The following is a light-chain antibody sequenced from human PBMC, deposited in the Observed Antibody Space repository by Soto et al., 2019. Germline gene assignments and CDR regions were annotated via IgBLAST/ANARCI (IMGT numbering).Light chain of an antibody. CDR3: QHYNSYSEA. CDR1: QTISSW. V-gene: IGKV1-5*03. CDR2: KAS. J-gene: IGKJ1*01. Sequence: DIQVTQTHSTLSGSVGDRFTVTCRASQTISSWLAWYQQKPWKAPKLLIYKASTLKSGVPSRFSGSGSGTEFTLTISSLQPDDFATYYCQHYNSYSEAFGQGTKVDIK.